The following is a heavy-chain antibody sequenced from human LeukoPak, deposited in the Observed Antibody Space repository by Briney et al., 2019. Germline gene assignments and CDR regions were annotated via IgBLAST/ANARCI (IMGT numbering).Heavy chain of an antibody. J-gene: IGHJ6*03. CDR3: ARGGVDGDYVVYYYYYMDV. D-gene: IGHD4-17*01. CDR2: IYHSGST. CDR1: GGSISSSNW. V-gene: IGHV4-4*02. Sequence: SETLSLTCAVSGGSISSSNWWSWVRQPPGKGLEWIGEIYHSGSTNYNPSLKSRVTISVDKSKNQFSLKLSSVTAADTAVYYCARGGVDGDYVVYYYYYMDVWGKGTTVTVSS.